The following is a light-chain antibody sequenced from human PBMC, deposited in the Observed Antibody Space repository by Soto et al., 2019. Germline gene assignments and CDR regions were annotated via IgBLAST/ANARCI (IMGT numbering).Light chain of an antibody. V-gene: IGKV4-1*01. J-gene: IGKJ5*01. Sequence: DIVMTQSPDSLAVSLGERATINCKSSQSVLYNSNKKNYFAWYQQKAGQPPKLLIYWASTRESGVPDRFSGSGSGTDFTLTISRLQAEDVAVYYCQQHYSTPLTFGQGTRLEIK. CDR3: QQHYSTPLT. CDR1: QSVLYNSNKKNY. CDR2: WAS.